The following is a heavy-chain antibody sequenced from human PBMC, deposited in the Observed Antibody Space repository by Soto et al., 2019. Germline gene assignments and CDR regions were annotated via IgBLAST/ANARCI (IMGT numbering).Heavy chain of an antibody. D-gene: IGHD3-3*01. Sequence: EVQLLESGGGLVQPGGSLRLSCAASGFTFSSYAMSWIRQAPGKGLEWVSVISSSGGSIYYSDSVKGRFAISRDNSKNTLYLQMNSLRAGDTAVYYCAKDINPIFGVVDAFDIWGQGTMVTVSS. J-gene: IGHJ3*02. CDR1: GFTFSSYA. CDR2: ISSSGGSI. V-gene: IGHV3-23*01. CDR3: AKDINPIFGVVDAFDI.